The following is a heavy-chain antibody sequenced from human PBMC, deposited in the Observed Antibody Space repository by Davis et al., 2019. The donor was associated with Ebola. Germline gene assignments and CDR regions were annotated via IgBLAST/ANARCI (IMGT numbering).Heavy chain of an antibody. Sequence: PGGSLRLSCAASGFTFSSYSMNWVRQAPGKGLEWVSYISSSSSTIYYADSVKGRFTISRDNAKNSLYLQMNSLRDEDTAVYYCARVGEYYDFWSGQGKQGWFDPWGQGTLVTVSS. J-gene: IGHJ5*02. CDR3: ARVGEYYDFWSGQGKQGWFDP. CDR2: ISSSSSTI. D-gene: IGHD3-3*01. V-gene: IGHV3-48*02. CDR1: GFTFSSYS.